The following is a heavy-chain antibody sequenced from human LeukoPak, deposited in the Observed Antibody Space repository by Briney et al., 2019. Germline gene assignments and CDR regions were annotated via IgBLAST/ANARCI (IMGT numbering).Heavy chain of an antibody. CDR2: IYYSGST. Sequence: SETLSLTCTVSGGSISSYYWSWIRQPPGKGLEWIGYIYYSGSTNYNPSLKSRVTISVDTSRNQFSLKLRSVTAADTAMYYCARVRAAADAFDIWGQGTMVTVSS. V-gene: IGHV4-59*01. D-gene: IGHD6-25*01. J-gene: IGHJ3*02. CDR1: GGSISSYY. CDR3: ARVRAAADAFDI.